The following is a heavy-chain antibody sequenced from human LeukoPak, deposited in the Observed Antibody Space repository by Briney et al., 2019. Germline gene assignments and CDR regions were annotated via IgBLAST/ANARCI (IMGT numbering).Heavy chain of an antibody. Sequence: PGGSLRLSCAASGFTFTDYSMHWVRQAPGKGLEWLASITSSSSYIYYADSMKGRFTISRDNAKNSVYLQMNSLRAEDTAVYYCARDRRDDYGDYEAFDIWGQGTMVTVSS. J-gene: IGHJ3*02. D-gene: IGHD4-17*01. CDR1: GFTFTDYS. CDR2: ITSSSSYI. CDR3: ARDRRDDYGDYEAFDI. V-gene: IGHV3-21*04.